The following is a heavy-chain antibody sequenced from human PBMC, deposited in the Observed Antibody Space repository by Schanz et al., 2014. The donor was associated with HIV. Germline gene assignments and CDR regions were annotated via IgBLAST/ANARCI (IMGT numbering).Heavy chain of an antibody. J-gene: IGHJ6*02. CDR2: IWNDGSNT. CDR1: GFTFDSYG. CDR3: ARDRLHPGNGMDV. D-gene: IGHD4-4*01. V-gene: IGHV3-33*01. Sequence: QVRLVESGGGVVRPGRSLRLSCAASGFTFDSYGMHWVRQAPGKGLEWVAVIWNDGSNTFYADSVKGRFTISRDNSKKTVFLQMNNLRAEDTAVYYCARDRLHPGNGMDVWGQGTTVTVSS.